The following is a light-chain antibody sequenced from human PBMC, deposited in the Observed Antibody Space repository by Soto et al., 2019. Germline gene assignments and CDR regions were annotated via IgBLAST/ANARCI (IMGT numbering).Light chain of an antibody. Sequence: DIQMTQSPSTLSASVGDRVTITCRASQSISSWLAWYQQKPGKAPKLLIYDASSLESGAPSRFSGSGSGPEFTLTIISLQPDDFAPYYCQQYNSYPWTFGQGTKVEIK. V-gene: IGKV1-5*01. J-gene: IGKJ1*01. CDR3: QQYNSYPWT. CDR2: DAS. CDR1: QSISSW.